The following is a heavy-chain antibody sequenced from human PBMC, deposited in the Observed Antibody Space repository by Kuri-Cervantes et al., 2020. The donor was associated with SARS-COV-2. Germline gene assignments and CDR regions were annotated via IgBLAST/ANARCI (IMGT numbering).Heavy chain of an antibody. CDR3: ARDSAGYYDYNHYGMDV. V-gene: IGHV4-59*02. CDR1: GGTVRGYY. J-gene: IGHJ6*02. CDR2: IYYTGTT. Sequence: GSLRLSCSVSGGTVRGYYWSWVRQFPGKGLEWIGYIYYTGTTNYNPSLKSRITMSVDTSKDQLSLKLSSVTPADTAVYYCARDSAGYYDYNHYGMDVWGHGTTVTVSS. D-gene: IGHD1-26*01.